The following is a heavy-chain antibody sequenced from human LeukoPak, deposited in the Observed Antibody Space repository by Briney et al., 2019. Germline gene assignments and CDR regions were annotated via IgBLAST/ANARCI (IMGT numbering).Heavy chain of an antibody. Sequence: GGSLRLSCAASGFTFSSYAMSWVRQAPGKGLEWVSTISGSTGITYYADSVRGRFTISRENSKNTLYLQMNSLRAEDTAVYNCAKALYGDYGRFDYWGQGTLVTVSS. CDR2: ISGSTGIT. CDR3: AKALYGDYGRFDY. J-gene: IGHJ4*02. CDR1: GFTFSSYA. D-gene: IGHD4-17*01. V-gene: IGHV3-23*01.